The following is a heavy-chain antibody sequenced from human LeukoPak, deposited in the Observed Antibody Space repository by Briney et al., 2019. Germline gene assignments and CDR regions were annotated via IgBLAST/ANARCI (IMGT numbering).Heavy chain of an antibody. CDR1: GYSISSGYY. V-gene: IGHV4-38-2*02. J-gene: IGHJ6*03. CDR3: ARAPLEGSGYTTFYYYMDV. CDR2: IYHSGST. D-gene: IGHD3-22*01. Sequence: SETLSLTCTVSGYSISSGYYWGWIRQPPGKGLEWIGSIYHSGSTYYNPSLKSRVTISVDTSKNQFSLKLSSVTAADTAVYYCARAPLEGSGYTTFYYYMDVWGKGTTVTVSS.